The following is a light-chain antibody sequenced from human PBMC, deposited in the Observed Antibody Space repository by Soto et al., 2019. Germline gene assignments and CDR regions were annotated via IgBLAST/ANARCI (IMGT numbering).Light chain of an antibody. J-gene: IGKJ3*01. V-gene: IGKV1-33*01. Sequence: DIQMTQSPSSLSASVGDRVTITCQASHDITSYLNWYQHKPGKAPKLLIYDAYILEAGVQSRFSGSGSGTDFTFIISSLQPEDVATYYCQKCDYLPIFGPGTTVDFK. CDR3: QKCDYLPI. CDR2: DAY. CDR1: HDITSY.